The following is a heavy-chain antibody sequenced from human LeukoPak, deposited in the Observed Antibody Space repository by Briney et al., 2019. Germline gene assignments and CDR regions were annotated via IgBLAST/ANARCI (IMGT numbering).Heavy chain of an antibody. CDR1: GFTFSSYS. Sequence: GGSLRLSCAASGFTFSSYSMNWVRQAPGKGLEWVSYISSSSSTIYYADSVKGRFTISRDNAKNSLYPQMNSLRAEDTAVYYCARDPEDYYGSGSYSDYWGQGTLVTVSS. CDR3: ARDPEDYYGSGSYSDY. V-gene: IGHV3-48*01. D-gene: IGHD3-10*01. CDR2: ISSSSSTI. J-gene: IGHJ4*02.